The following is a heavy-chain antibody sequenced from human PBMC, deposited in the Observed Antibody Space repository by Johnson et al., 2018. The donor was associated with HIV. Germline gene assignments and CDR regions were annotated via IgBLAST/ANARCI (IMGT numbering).Heavy chain of an antibody. Sequence: VQMVESGGGLVRPGGSLRLSCAASGFAVSSNYMNWVRQTPGKGLEWVSILYSAGSAYYADSVKGRFTISRDNAKNSLYLQMNSLRAEDTALYYCAKVYYDSSGYGAFDIWGQGTMVTVSS. J-gene: IGHJ3*02. V-gene: IGHV3-66*02. CDR1: GFAVSSNY. CDR2: LYSAGSA. D-gene: IGHD3-22*01. CDR3: AKVYYDSSGYGAFDI.